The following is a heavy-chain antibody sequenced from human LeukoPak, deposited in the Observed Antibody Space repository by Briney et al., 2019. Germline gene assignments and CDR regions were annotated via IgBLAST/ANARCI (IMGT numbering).Heavy chain of an antibody. CDR1: GFIFSTFG. V-gene: IGHV3-33*01. Sequence: GGSLRLSCAASGFIFSTFGMHWVRQAPGKGLEWVAVVWHNGSYKYYEDSVKGRFTISRDNAKNTLYLQMNNVRVEDTAVYYCARVGDYENSGSQPFDYWGQGTLVTVSS. CDR2: VWHNGSYK. D-gene: IGHD3-22*01. J-gene: IGHJ4*02. CDR3: ARVGDYENSGSQPFDY.